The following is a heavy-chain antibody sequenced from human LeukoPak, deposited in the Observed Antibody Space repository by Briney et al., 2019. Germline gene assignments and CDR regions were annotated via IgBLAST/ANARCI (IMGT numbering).Heavy chain of an antibody. CDR2: IYCNDYK. CDR1: GFSLTTKGVG. CDR3: AHRRVGYTWNYVDFDY. V-gene: IGHV2-5*01. J-gene: IGHJ4*02. D-gene: IGHD1-7*01. Sequence: SGATLVKPRHTLTLTCTFSGFSLTTKGVGVGWIRQPPVKSLEWHTLIYCNDYKRYSPSLRSRLTITKDSSNNQVVHTLTNIDPVDTATYYCAHRRVGYTWNYVDFDYWGQGTLVTVSS.